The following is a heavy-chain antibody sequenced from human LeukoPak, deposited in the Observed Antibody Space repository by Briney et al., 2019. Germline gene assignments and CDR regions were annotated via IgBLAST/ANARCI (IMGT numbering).Heavy chain of an antibody. Sequence: PGGSLRLSCAASGFTFSSYAMSWVRQAPGEGREWVSAISGSGGSTYYADSVKGRFTISRDNSKNTLYLQMNSLRAEDTAVYYCAKDSSVVVAATTAAFDYWGQGTLVTVSS. D-gene: IGHD2-15*01. V-gene: IGHV3-23*01. CDR1: GFTFSSYA. CDR2: ISGSGGST. J-gene: IGHJ4*02. CDR3: AKDSSVVVAATTAAFDY.